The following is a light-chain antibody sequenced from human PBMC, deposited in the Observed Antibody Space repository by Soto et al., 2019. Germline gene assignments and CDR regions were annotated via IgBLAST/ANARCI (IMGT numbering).Light chain of an antibody. CDR3: QAWDSSTLYV. V-gene: IGLV3-1*01. Sequence: SYELPQPPSVSVSPGQTASITCSGDKLGEKYACWYQQKPGQSPVLVIYQDSKRPSGIPERFSGSNSGNTATLTISGTQAMDEADYYCQAWDSSTLYVFGTGTKLTFL. CDR1: KLGEKY. J-gene: IGLJ1*01. CDR2: QDS.